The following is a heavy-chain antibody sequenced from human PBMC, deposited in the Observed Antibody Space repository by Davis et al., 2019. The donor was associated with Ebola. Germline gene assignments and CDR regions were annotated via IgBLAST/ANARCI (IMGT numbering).Heavy chain of an antibody. CDR1: GFTFSSYW. D-gene: IGHD6-19*01. J-gene: IGHJ4*02. CDR2: IKQDGSEK. V-gene: IGHV3-7*01. CDR3: ARAIGSGWPIDY. Sequence: PGGSLRLSCAASGFTFSSYWMSWVRQAPGKGLEWVANIKQDGSEKYYVDSVKGRFTISRDNAKNTLYLQMNNLRAEDTAVYYCARAIGSGWPIDYWGQGTLVTVSS.